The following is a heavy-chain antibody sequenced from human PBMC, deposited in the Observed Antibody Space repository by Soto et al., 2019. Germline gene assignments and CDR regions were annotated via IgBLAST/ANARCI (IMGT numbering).Heavy chain of an antibody. Sequence: EVQLVESGGGLVQPGGSLRLSCAASGFTFSSYAMHWVRQAPGKGLEYVSAISSNGGSTYYANSVKGRFTISRDNSKNTLYLQMGSLRAEDMAVYYCARGGYYGSGSYFPLADAFDIWGQGTMVTVSS. J-gene: IGHJ3*02. D-gene: IGHD3-10*01. CDR3: ARGGYYGSGSYFPLADAFDI. CDR2: ISSNGGST. V-gene: IGHV3-64*01. CDR1: GFTFSSYA.